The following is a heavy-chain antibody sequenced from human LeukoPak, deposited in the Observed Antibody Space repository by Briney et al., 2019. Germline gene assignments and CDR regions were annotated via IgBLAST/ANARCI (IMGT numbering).Heavy chain of an antibody. V-gene: IGHV3-21*01. J-gene: IGHJ4*02. D-gene: IGHD3-10*01. CDR3: AKVAKYYYGPETYYFFEQ. CDR1: GFTFSSYS. CDR2: ISSSSSYI. Sequence: GGSLRLSCVASGFTFSSYSMNWDGQAPGKGLGWVSSISSSSSYIYYAVSVKRRFTISRDYAKNSLYLQMNSLRVEDTAVYYCAKVAKYYYGPETYYFFEQWGQGTPVTASS.